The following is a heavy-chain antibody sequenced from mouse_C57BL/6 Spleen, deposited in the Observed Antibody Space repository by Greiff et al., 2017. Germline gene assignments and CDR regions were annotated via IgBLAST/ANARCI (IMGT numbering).Heavy chain of an antibody. J-gene: IGHJ1*03. D-gene: IGHD2-1*01. V-gene: IGHV1-72*01. CDR1: GYTFTSYW. CDR3: GRSGNPWYFDV. Sequence: QVQLKQPGAELVKPGASVKLSCKASGYTFTSYWMHWVKQRPGRGLEWIGRIDPNSGGTKYNEKFKSKATLTVDKPSSTAYMQLSSLTSEDSAVYYWGRSGNPWYFDVWGTGTTVTVSS. CDR2: IDPNSGGT.